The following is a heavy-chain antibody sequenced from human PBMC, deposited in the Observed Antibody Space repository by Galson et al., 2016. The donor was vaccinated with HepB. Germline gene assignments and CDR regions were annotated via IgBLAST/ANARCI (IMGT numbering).Heavy chain of an antibody. CDR2: ISSSPYTTT. Sequence: SLRLSCAASGFTFSSYAMTWVRQAPGKGLEWVSGISSSPYTTTYYAESVKGRFTISRDNSMNTLFLQMHSLRAEDTAVYYCARDFLFAHDLWGPGTLVTVSS. CDR3: ARDFLFAHDL. CDR1: GFTFSSYA. J-gene: IGHJ5*02. V-gene: IGHV3-23*01. D-gene: IGHD3-3*01.